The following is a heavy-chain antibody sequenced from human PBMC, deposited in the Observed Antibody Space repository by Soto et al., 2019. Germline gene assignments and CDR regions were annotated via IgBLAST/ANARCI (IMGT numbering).Heavy chain of an antibody. V-gene: IGHV1-69*12. CDR3: AYSANHRYFFDS. CDR1: GGSFRSYA. D-gene: IGHD5-18*01. Sequence: QVQLVQSGAEVKKPGSSVKVSCKASGGSFRSYAVNWVRQAPGQGLECLGGIIPIFGTPNYAQKFHGRASITADESTSTVYMDLISLPSEDTAVYYCAYSANHRYFFDSWGQGTLVTVSS. J-gene: IGHJ5*01. CDR2: IIPIFGTP.